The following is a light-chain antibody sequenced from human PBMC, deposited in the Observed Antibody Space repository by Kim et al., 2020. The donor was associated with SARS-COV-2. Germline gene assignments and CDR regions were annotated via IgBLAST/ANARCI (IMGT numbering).Light chain of an antibody. J-gene: IGKJ2*01. Sequence: DVHLTQSPSSLSASIGDRVTISCRASQHIGSYLAWFQQKPGKAPHSLIYDTSTLQSGVPSRFSGSGSGTDFTLTISSLQSEDLGTYYCQQYSVYPLTFGQGTKLEI. V-gene: IGKV1-16*01. CDR1: QHIGSY. CDR3: QQYSVYPLT. CDR2: DTS.